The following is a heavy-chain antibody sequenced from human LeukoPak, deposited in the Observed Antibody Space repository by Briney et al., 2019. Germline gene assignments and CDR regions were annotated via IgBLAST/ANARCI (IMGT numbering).Heavy chain of an antibody. Sequence: QPGGSLLLSRAASGFTFNTYCMWWVRQAPGKGLEWVSSISVSGATTYYADSVKGRFTISRDNSKNTLYLQMNSLRVDDAAVYYCARQRSGSNWDCWGPGTLVTVSS. CDR2: ISVSGATT. CDR1: GFTFNTYC. CDR3: ARQRSGSNWDC. V-gene: IGHV3-23*01. J-gene: IGHJ4*02. D-gene: IGHD1-26*01.